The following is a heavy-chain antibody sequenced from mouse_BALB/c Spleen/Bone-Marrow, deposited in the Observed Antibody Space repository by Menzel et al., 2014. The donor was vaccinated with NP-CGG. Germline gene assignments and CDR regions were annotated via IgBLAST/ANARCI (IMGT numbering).Heavy chain of an antibody. Sequence: VQLQQSGAELVKPGASVKLSCKASGYTFTSYWVHWVKQRPGQGLEWIGEINPSNGRTNYNEKFKNKATLTVDKSSSTAYMQLSSLTSEDSAVYYCARSGNYYFDYWGQGTTLTVSS. D-gene: IGHD2-1*01. CDR1: GYTFTSYW. CDR3: ARSGNYYFDY. CDR2: INPSNGRT. V-gene: IGHV1S81*02. J-gene: IGHJ2*01.